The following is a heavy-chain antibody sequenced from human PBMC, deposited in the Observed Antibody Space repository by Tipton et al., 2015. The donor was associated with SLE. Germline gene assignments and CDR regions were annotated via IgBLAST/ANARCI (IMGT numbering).Heavy chain of an antibody. D-gene: IGHD1-1*01. V-gene: IGHV4-59*11. CDR1: GGSISSHY. CDR3: AKGGWHDPPGH. J-gene: IGHJ4*02. CDR2: TNSRGST. Sequence: TLSLTCTVSGGSISSHYWTWIRQPPGKALQWIGYTNSRGSTIYNPSLKSRVSILLDTSKNQFSLRMSSVTAADTAVHYCAKGGWHDPPGHWSQGTLVTISA.